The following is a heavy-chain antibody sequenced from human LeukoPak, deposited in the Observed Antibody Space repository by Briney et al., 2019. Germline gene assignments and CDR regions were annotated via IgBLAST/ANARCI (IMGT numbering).Heavy chain of an antibody. CDR2: IYSGGSP. J-gene: IGHJ4*02. V-gene: IGHV3-66*02. CDR3: WGNNYASGTFLVY. CDR1: GFTVGSNY. Sequence: GGSLRLSCAASGFTVGSNYMNWVRQAPGKGFEWVSSIYSGGSPDHAASVKGRLPIPRDSSKNTGYLQMTSPRRHDKPWYFWWGNNYASGTFLVYWGQGTLVTVSS. D-gene: IGHD3-10*01.